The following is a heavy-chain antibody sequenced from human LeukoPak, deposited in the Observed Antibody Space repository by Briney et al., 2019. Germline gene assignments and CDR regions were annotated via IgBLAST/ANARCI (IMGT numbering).Heavy chain of an antibody. CDR2: IKTDGSQI. CDR3: AKGHFTVTTHYYYYMDV. J-gene: IGHJ6*03. CDR1: GFTFSSYW. V-gene: IGHV3-7*03. D-gene: IGHD4-17*01. Sequence: GGSLRLSCVASGFTFSSYWMTWVRQAPGKGLEWVANIKTDGSQIYYVDSVKGRFTISRDNSKNSLYLQMNSLRTEDTALYYCAKGHFTVTTHYYYYMDVWGKGTTVTVSS.